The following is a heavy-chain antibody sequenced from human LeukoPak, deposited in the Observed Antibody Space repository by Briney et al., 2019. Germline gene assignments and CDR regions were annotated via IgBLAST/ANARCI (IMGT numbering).Heavy chain of an antibody. CDR2: ISSDGSST. J-gene: IGHJ4*02. Sequence: PGGSLRLSCAASGITFSNYWMHWVRHAPGKGLVWVSRISSDGSSTNYADSVKGRFTISRDNAKNTMYLQVNSLRAEDTAVYYCAKGGGKVQDYWGQGTLVTVSS. CDR3: AKGGGKVQDY. V-gene: IGHV3-74*01. CDR1: GITFSNYW. D-gene: IGHD4-23*01.